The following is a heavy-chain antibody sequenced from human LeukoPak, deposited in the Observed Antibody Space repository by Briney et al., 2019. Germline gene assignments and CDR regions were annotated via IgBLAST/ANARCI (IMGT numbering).Heavy chain of an antibody. J-gene: IGHJ4*02. CDR1: GFTFSSYA. V-gene: IGHV3-23*01. CDR3: AKDKGDYSNYALDY. D-gene: IGHD4-11*01. CDR2: ISGSGGST. Sequence: GGSLRLSCAASGFTFSSYAMSWVRQAPGKGLEWVSAISGSGGSTYHADSVKGRFTISRDNSKSTLYLQMNSLRAEDTAVYYCAKDKGDYSNYALDYWGQGTLVTVSS.